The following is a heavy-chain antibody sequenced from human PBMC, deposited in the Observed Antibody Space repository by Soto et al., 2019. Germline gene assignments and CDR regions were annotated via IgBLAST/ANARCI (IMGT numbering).Heavy chain of an antibody. J-gene: IGHJ4*02. CDR1: GFTFSNAW. D-gene: IGHD6-6*01. CDR2: IKSKTDGGTT. CDR3: TAKYSSSPNNDY. Sequence: PGGSLRLSCAASGFTFSNAWMSWVRQAPGKGPEWVGRIKSKTDGGTTDYAAPVKGRFTISRDDSKNTLYLQMNSLKTEDTAVYYCTAKYSSSPNNDYWGQGTLVTVSS. V-gene: IGHV3-15*01.